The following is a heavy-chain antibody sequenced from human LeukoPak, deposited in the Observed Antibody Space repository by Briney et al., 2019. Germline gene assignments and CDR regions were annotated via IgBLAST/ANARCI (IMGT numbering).Heavy chain of an antibody. CDR3: ARDTYDFWSGSYSAIDY. V-gene: IGHV4-59*02. D-gene: IGHD3-3*01. CDR2: VYYTGSA. Sequence: ASETLSLTCAVSGGSVSSYYWAWIRQPPGKGLEWIGYVYYTGSANYNPSLKSRVTISIDTSKNQFSLQLNSVTPEDTAVYYCARDTYDFWSGSYSAIDYWGQGTLVTVSS. J-gene: IGHJ4*02. CDR1: GGSVSSYY.